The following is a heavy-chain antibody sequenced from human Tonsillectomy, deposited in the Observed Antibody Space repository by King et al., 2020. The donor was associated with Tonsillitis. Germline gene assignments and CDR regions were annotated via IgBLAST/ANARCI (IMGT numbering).Heavy chain of an antibody. D-gene: IGHD1-26*01. J-gene: IGHJ4*02. CDR1: GFTFDDFA. CDR3: AKDIFAGATLLGGFDY. CDR2: ICWNSGSI. V-gene: IGHV3-9*01. Sequence: VQLVESGGGLVQPGRSLRLSCAASGFTFDDFAMHWVRQAPGKGLEWVSVICWNSGSIGYSDSVKGRFTISRDNAKNSLYLQMNSLRAEDTALYYCAKDIFAGATLLGGFDYWGQGTLVAVSS.